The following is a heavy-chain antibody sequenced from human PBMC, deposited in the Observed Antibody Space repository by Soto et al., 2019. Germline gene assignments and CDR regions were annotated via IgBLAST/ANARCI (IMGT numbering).Heavy chain of an antibody. V-gene: IGHV3-9*01. J-gene: IGHJ4*02. D-gene: IGHD3-10*01. Sequence: GGSLRLSCAASGFTFDDYAMHWVRQAPGKGLEWVSGISWNSGSIGYADSVKGRFTISRDNAKNSLYLQMNSLRAEDTALYYCAKADTFAGEFDYWGQGTLVTAPQ. CDR1: GFTFDDYA. CDR2: ISWNSGSI. CDR3: AKADTFAGEFDY.